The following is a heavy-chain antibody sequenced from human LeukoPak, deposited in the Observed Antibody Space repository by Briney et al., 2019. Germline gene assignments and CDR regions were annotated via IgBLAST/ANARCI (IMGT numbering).Heavy chain of an antibody. CDR3: ARGGDSMYYDFWTGNYYGMDV. CDR2: INPNTGGT. J-gene: IGHJ6*02. Sequence: ASLKVSCKASGYTFTGYNMHWVRQPPAQGLEWMGWINPNTGGTNYAQKFQGRVTMTRDASSSTAYMELRRLRSDDTAVYYCARGGDSMYYDFWTGNYYGMDVWGQGTTVTVSS. D-gene: IGHD3-3*01. CDR1: GYTFTGYN. V-gene: IGHV1-2*02.